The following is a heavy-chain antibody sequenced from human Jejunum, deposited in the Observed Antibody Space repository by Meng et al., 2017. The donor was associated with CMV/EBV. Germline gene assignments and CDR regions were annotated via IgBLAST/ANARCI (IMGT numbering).Heavy chain of an antibody. CDR1: GYTFTSYG. V-gene: IGHV1-18*01. Sequence: QVKLVESGGEVKKPGASVKVSCKAYGYTFTSYGITWVRQAPGQGLEWMGWINTYNGNTDYAQKFQGRVTMTTDTSTATAYMDLRSLRSDDTAVYYCARDLYTAVVLGYWGQGTLVTVFS. CDR2: INTYNGNT. D-gene: IGHD5-18*01. J-gene: IGHJ4*02. CDR3: ARDLYTAVVLGY.